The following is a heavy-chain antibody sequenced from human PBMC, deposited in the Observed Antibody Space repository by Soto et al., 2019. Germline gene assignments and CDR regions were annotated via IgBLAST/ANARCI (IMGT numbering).Heavy chain of an antibody. CDR2: INHSGST. D-gene: IGHD3-9*01. J-gene: IGHJ1*01. Sequence: SETLSLTCAVYGGSFSGYYWSWIRQPPGKGLEWIGEINHSGSTNYNPSLKSRVTISVDTSKNQFSLKLSSVTAADTAVYYCVGYDILTGSDVDFKPWGQGTPVTISS. CDR1: GGSFSGYY. V-gene: IGHV4-34*01. CDR3: VGYDILTGSDVDFKP.